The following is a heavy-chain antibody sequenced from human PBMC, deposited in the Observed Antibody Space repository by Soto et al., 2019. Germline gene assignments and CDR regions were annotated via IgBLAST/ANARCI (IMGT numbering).Heavy chain of an antibody. Sequence: SVKVYCKASGFILARYLIHCVRQATGRGLEWMGWINPNSGDTEYAQNFQGRVTMTRDTSFNLVYLEMSGLMSDATAVYFCARDGRHTRSFAEMDIPGQGTTGT. CDR3: ARDGRHTRSFAEMDI. CDR2: INPNSGDT. J-gene: IGHJ6*02. V-gene: IGHV1-2*02. CDR1: GFILARYL. D-gene: IGHD3-16*01.